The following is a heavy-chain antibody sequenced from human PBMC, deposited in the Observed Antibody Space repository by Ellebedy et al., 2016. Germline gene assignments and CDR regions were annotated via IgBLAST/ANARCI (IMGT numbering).Heavy chain of an antibody. J-gene: IGHJ5*02. CDR3: ARTVRGVISAAGWFDP. CDR1: GGSISSGGYY. D-gene: IGHD3-10*01. Sequence: SETLSLTXTVSGGSISSGGYYWSWIRQHPGKGLEWIGYIYYSGSTYYNPSLKSRVTISVDTSKNQFSLKLSSVTAADTAVYYFARTVRGVISAAGWFDPWGQGTLVTVSS. V-gene: IGHV4-31*03. CDR2: IYYSGST.